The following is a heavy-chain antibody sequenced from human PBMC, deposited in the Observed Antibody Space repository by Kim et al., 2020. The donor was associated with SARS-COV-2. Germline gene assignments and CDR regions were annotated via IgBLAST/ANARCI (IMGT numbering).Heavy chain of an antibody. J-gene: IGHJ4*02. CDR2: IYYSGST. Sequence: SETLSLTCTVSGGSISSSSYYWGWIRQPPGKGLEWIGSIYYSGSTYYNPSLKSRVTISVDTSKNQFSLKLSSVTAADTAVYYCATTYRETYPDYWGQGTPGTVSS. CDR1: GGSISSSSYY. D-gene: IGHD1-1*01. CDR3: ATTYRETYPDY. V-gene: IGHV4-39*01.